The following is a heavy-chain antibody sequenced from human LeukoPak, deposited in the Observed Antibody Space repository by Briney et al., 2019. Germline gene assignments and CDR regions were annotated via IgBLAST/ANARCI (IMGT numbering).Heavy chain of an antibody. CDR3: ARGPFRGYSGYDLGY. CDR1: GITFSSYE. J-gene: IGHJ4*02. CDR2: ISSSGSTI. V-gene: IGHV3-48*03. Sequence: GGSLRLSCAASGITFSSYEMNWVRQAPGKGLEWVSYISSSGSTIYYADSVKGRFTISRDNAKNSLYLQMNSLRAEDTAVYYCARGPFRGYSGYDLGYWGQGTLVTVSS. D-gene: IGHD5-12*01.